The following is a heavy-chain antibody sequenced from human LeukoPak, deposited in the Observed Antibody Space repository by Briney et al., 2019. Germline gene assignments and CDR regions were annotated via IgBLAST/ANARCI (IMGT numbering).Heavy chain of an antibody. CDR1: GGSISSGGYY. Sequence: SQTLSLTCTVSGGSISSGGYYWRWIRQHPGKGLEWIGYIYYSGSTYYNPSLKSRVTISVDTSKNQFSLKLSSVTAADTAVYYCARDSRSLRPLDYWGQGTLVTVSS. V-gene: IGHV4-31*03. J-gene: IGHJ4*02. D-gene: IGHD6-25*01. CDR3: ARDSRSLRPLDY. CDR2: IYYSGST.